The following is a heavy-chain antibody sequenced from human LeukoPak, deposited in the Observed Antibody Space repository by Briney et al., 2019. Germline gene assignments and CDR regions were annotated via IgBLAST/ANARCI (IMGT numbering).Heavy chain of an antibody. V-gene: IGHV3-48*03. CDR3: ARDRGSTLCYYGLDV. Sequence: GGSLRLPCTASGFTFIKHEMTWVRQAPGKGLECVSYISSSDSTVYYADSVKGRFTISRDNAKNSLYLQMNSLRAEDAAIYYCARDRGSTLCYYGLDVWGQGTTVTVSS. CDR2: ISSSDSTV. CDR1: GFTFIKHE. J-gene: IGHJ6*02.